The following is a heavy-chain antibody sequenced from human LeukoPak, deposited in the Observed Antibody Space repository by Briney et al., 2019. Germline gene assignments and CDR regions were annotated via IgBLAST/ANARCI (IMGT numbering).Heavy chain of an antibody. CDR1: GFPFSSYW. V-gene: IGHV3-7*03. CDR2: IKQDGSEK. CDR3: ARRGRGMDV. Sequence: GGSLRLSCVASGFPFSSYWMTWVRQAPGKGLEWVANIKQDGSEKYYVDSVKGRFTISRDNAKNSLYLQMNSLRAEDTAVYYCARRGRGMDVWGQGTTVTVSS. J-gene: IGHJ6*02.